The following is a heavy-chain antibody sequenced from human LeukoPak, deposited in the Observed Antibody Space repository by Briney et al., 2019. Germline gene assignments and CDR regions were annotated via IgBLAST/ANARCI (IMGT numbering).Heavy chain of an antibody. V-gene: IGHV1-8*01. Sequence: GASVKVSCKASGYTFTSYDINWVRQATGQGLEWMGWMNPNSGNTGYAQKFQGRVTMTRNTSISTAYMELSSLRSEDTAVYYCARGYRYCSSTSCSYYFDYWGQGTLVTVSS. J-gene: IGHJ4*02. CDR3: ARGYRYCSSTSCSYYFDY. D-gene: IGHD2-2*01. CDR1: GYTFTSYD. CDR2: MNPNSGNT.